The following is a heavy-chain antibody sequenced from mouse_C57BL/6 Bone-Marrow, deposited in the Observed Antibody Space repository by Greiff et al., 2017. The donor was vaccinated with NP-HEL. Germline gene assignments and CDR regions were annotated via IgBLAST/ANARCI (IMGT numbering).Heavy chain of an antibody. CDR3: TTNDGYLYYLDY. J-gene: IGHJ2*01. Sequence: VQLQQSGAELVRPGASVKLSCTASGFNITDYYMHWVQQRPEQGLEWIGRIDPEDGDTEYAPKFQGTATMTADTSSNPAYLQLSSLTSEDTAVDYCTTNDGYLYYLDYWGQGTTLTVSS. CDR1: GFNITDYY. CDR2: IDPEDGDT. D-gene: IGHD2-3*01. V-gene: IGHV14-1*01.